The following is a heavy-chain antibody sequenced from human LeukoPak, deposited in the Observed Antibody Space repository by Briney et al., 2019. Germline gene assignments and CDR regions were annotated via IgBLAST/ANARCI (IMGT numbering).Heavy chain of an antibody. V-gene: IGHV3-23*01. D-gene: IGHD7-27*01. CDR2: LGGSSDRK. J-gene: IGHJ4*02. CDR3: AKQRGALRENWVFDH. Sequence: GGYLILHCAASGFLFRRFAMLWVRDAPGKGLEPLSRLGGSSDRKDHADPVKGRFTIHSDNSKHTLFPEMNSLRGEDTAVYYCAKQRGALRENWVFDHWGQGPVVSVS. CDR1: GFLFRRFA.